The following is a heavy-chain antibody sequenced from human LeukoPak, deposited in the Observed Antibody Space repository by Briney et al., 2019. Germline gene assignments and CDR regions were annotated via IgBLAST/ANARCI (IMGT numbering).Heavy chain of an antibody. CDR1: GFTVSSNY. V-gene: IGHV3-66*01. CDR3: ASYGGYLALDGGIDY. D-gene: IGHD2-15*01. J-gene: IGHJ4*02. CDR2: IYSGGST. Sequence: PGGSLRLSCAASGFTVSSNYMSWVRQAPGKGLEWVSVIYSGGSTYYADSVKGRFTISRDNAKNSLYLQMNSLRAEDTAVYYCASYGGYLALDGGIDYWGQGTLVTVSS.